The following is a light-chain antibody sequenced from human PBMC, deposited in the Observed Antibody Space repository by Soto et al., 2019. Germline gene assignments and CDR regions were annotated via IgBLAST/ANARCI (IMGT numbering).Light chain of an antibody. Sequence: EIVMTQSPATLSVSPGERATLSCRASQSVSSNLAWYQQKPGLAPRLLIYAASTRATGIPARFSGSGSGTEFTLTVSSVQSEDFAVYYCQQYKDWPRTFGQGTKVDIK. CDR2: AAS. J-gene: IGKJ1*01. CDR3: QQYKDWPRT. CDR1: QSVSSN. V-gene: IGKV3-15*01.